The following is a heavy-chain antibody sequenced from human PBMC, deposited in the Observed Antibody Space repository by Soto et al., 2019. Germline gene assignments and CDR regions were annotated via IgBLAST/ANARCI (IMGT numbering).Heavy chain of an antibody. Sequence: EVQLVEAGGGLVQPGGSLRLSCAGSGSAFSCYWIHWVRQVLGKGLVWVSRISSDGSTTTYADSVKGRFTISRDHAKNTLYLEMSSLRVEDTAVYYCARESSGYSSYFDYWGQGTLVTVSA. V-gene: IGHV3-74*01. CDR3: ARESSGYSSYFDY. J-gene: IGHJ4*02. D-gene: IGHD5-12*01. CDR1: GSAFSCYW. CDR2: ISSDGSTT.